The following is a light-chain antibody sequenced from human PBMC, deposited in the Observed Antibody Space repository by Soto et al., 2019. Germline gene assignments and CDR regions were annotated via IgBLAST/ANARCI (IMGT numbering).Light chain of an antibody. J-gene: IGKJ1*01. CDR1: QSISNW. V-gene: IGKV1-5*01. CDR2: DAS. Sequence: DIQMTQSPSTLSASVGDRVPITCRASQSISNWSAWYQQNPGKAPKLLIYDASSLESGVPSRFSGSGSGTEFTLTISSLQPDDFATYYCQQYNSYSPRTFGQGTKVEIK. CDR3: QQYNSYSPRT.